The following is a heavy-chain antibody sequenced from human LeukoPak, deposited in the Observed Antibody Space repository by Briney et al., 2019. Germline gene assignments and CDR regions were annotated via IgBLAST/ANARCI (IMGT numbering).Heavy chain of an antibody. J-gene: IGHJ6*02. D-gene: IGHD1-1*01. CDR1: GYTFTSYG. V-gene: IGHV1-18*01. CDR3: AREGQLERRYYYYYAMDV. CDR2: ISAYNGNT. Sequence: ASVKVSCKASGYTFTSYGISWVRQAPGQGLEWMGWISAYNGNTNYAQKLQDRVTMTTDASTSTAYMELRSLRSDDTAVYYCAREGQLERRYYYYYAMDVWGQGTTVTVSS.